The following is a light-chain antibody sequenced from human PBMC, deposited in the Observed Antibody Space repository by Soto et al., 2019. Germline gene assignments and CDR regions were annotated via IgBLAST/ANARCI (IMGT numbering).Light chain of an antibody. V-gene: IGKV3-20*01. Sequence: EIVLTQSPGTLSLSPGERATIYCRASQSVRSNFLAWYQQKPGQAPRLLIFGASTRATGIPDRFSGSGSGTDFILTISRLGPEDVAVYYCQHYGDSTWTFGQGTKVDIK. CDR3: QHYGDSTWT. J-gene: IGKJ1*01. CDR1: QSVRSNF. CDR2: GAS.